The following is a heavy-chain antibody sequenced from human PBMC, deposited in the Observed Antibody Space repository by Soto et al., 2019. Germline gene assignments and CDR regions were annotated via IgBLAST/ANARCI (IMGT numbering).Heavy chain of an antibody. CDR1: GGSISSGDYY. CDR3: AKGYSSSWPFDY. D-gene: IGHD6-13*01. CDR2: IYYSGST. V-gene: IGHV4-30-4*01. J-gene: IGHJ4*02. Sequence: SETLSLTCTVSGGSISSGDYYWSWIRQPPGKGLEWIGYIYYSGSTYYNPSLKSRVTISVDTSKNQFSLKLSSVTAADTTVYYCAKGYSSSWPFDYWGQGTLVTVSS.